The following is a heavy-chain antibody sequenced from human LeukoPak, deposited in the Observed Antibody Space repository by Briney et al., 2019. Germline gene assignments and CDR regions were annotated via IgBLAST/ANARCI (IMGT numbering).Heavy chain of an antibody. V-gene: IGHV3-48*03. CDR2: ISSSGSTI. J-gene: IGHJ4*02. D-gene: IGHD6-19*01. CDR1: GFTFSSHE. CDR3: ARDGSGWYDY. Sequence: GGSLRLSCAASGFTFSSHEMNWVRQAPGKGLEWVSYISSSGSTIYSADSVKGRFTISRDNARNSLYLQMNSLRAEDTAVYYCARDGSGWYDYWGQGILVTVSS.